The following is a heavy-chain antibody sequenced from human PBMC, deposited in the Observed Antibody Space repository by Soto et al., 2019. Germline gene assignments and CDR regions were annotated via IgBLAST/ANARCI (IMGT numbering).Heavy chain of an antibody. J-gene: IGHJ4*02. Sequence: EVQVVDSGGGLVKPGGSLRLSCAASGFTFSTYTMNWVRQAPGKGLEWVSSISSSSNYIYYAASLKGRFTISRDNAKNSLFLQMDSLRAEDTAVYYCARGYIAMDYWGQGTLVTVSS. CDR3: ARGYIAMDY. CDR2: ISSSSNYI. CDR1: GFTFSTYT. V-gene: IGHV3-21*01. D-gene: IGHD2-21*01.